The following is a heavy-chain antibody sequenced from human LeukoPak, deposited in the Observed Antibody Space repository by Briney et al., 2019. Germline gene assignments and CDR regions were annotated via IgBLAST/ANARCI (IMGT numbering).Heavy chain of an antibody. D-gene: IGHD6-13*01. J-gene: IGHJ5*02. CDR3: ARTGYSSSWYWFDP. CDR1: GGSISGSRYY. CDR2: WSDSGST. V-gene: IGHV4-39*07. Sequence: PSETLSLTCTVSGGSISGSRYYWGWIRQTPGKGLEWIASWSDSGSTYYNASLKSRVTISVDTSKNQFSLKLSSVTAADTAVYYCARTGYSSSWYWFDPWGQGTLVTVSS.